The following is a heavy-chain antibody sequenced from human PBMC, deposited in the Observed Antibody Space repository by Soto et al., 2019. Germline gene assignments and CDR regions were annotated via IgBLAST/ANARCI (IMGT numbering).Heavy chain of an antibody. CDR1: GSTYTSCG. CDR3: ARDAVAGTDY. CDR2: ISAYNGNT. J-gene: IGHJ4*02. V-gene: IGHV1-18*01. Sequence: VSVRVSCEAPGSTYTSCGVIGGRQAPGQGLEWMGWISAYNGNTNYAQKLQGRVTMTTDTSTSTAYMELRSLRSDDTAVYYCARDAVAGTDYWGQGTLVNGSS. D-gene: IGHD6-19*01.